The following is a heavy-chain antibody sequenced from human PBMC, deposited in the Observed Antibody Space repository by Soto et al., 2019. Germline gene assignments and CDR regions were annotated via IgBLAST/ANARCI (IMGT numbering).Heavy chain of an antibody. V-gene: IGHV1-3*01. J-gene: IGHJ4*02. Sequence: QVQLVQSGAEVKKPGASVKVSCKASGYTFTSYAMHWVRQAPGQRLEWMGWINAGNGNTRYSQKFQDRVTITRDTSASTAYMELSSLRSEDTAVYYCASDQVGSSWYDYWGQGTLVTVSS. CDR2: INAGNGNT. D-gene: IGHD6-13*01. CDR1: GYTFTSYA. CDR3: ASDQVGSSWYDY.